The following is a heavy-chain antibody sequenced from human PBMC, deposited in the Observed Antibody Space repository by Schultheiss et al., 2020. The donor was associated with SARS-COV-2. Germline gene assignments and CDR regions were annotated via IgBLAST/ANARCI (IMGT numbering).Heavy chain of an antibody. V-gene: IGHV4-59*01. D-gene: IGHD6-6*01. CDR1: GGSISSYY. CDR2: IYYSGST. CDR3: AREQQLVHFYYYGMDV. Sequence: SETLSLTCTVSGGSISSYYWNWIWQPPGKGLEWIGYIYYSGSTNYSPSLKSRVTISVDTSKNQFSLKLSSVTAADTAVYYCAREQQLVHFYYYGMDVWGQGTTVTVSS. J-gene: IGHJ6*02.